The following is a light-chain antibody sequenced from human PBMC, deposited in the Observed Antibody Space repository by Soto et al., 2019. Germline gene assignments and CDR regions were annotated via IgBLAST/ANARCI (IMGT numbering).Light chain of an antibody. V-gene: IGLV2-23*01. CDR2: EGS. Sequence: QSARTQPASVSGSPGQSITISCTGTSSDVGSYNLVSWYQQHPGKAPKLMIYEGSKRPSGVSNRFSGSKSGNTASLTISGLQAEDEADYYCCSYAGSTYVFGTGTKLTVL. CDR1: SSDVGSYNL. CDR3: CSYAGSTYV. J-gene: IGLJ1*01.